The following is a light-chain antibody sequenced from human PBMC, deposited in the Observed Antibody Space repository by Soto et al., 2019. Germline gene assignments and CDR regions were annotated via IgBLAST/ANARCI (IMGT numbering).Light chain of an antibody. CDR1: QSVSVN. J-gene: IGKJ4*01. Sequence: EVVLTQSPAALSLSPGESATLSCRASQSVSVNFAWYQQKPGQAPRPLIYSASDRAPGIPARFSGRGSGTYFTLTISSLEPEDFAVYYCQERNRWPRGTFGGGTRWIS. V-gene: IGKV3-11*01. CDR2: SAS. CDR3: QERNRWPRGT.